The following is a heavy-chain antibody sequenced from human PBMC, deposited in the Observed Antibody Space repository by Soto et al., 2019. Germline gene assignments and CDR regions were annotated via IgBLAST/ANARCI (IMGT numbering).Heavy chain of an antibody. Sequence: QITLKESGPTLVKSTQPLTLTCTFSRFSLSTRGVGVGWIRQPPGKALEWLALIYWDDDKRSSPSLKSRLTLPEYTAKNQVARPMTSMDPVDTATYHCAHSSGWYDNFDYWGQGNLVTVSS. CDR3: AHSSGWYDNFDY. V-gene: IGHV2-5*02. CDR1: RFSLSTRGVG. CDR2: IYWDDDK. D-gene: IGHD6-19*01. J-gene: IGHJ4*02.